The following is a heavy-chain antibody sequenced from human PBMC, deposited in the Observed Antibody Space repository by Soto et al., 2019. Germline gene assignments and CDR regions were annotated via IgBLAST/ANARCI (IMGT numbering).Heavy chain of an antibody. V-gene: IGHV1-69*12. Sequence: HVQLVQSGAEVKKPGSSVKVSCKASGGTFSSYAISWVRQAPGQGLEWMGGIIPIFGTANYAQKFQGRVTITADEATSNSYIALSRLRFEDTTVYCCARSHTVFRFYYGMDVWGQGTTVTVSS. CDR3: ARSHTVFRFYYGMDV. CDR2: IIPIFGTA. CDR1: GGTFSSYA. D-gene: IGHD4-17*01. J-gene: IGHJ6*02.